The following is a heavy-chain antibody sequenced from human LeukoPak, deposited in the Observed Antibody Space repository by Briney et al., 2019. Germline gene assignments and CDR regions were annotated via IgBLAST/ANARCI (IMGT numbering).Heavy chain of an antibody. J-gene: IGHJ4*02. CDR1: GFTFSSYG. V-gene: IGHV3-30*02. D-gene: IGHD4-17*01. CDR2: IRYDGSNK. Sequence: GGSLRLSCAASGFTFSSYGMDWVRQAPGKGLEWVAFIRYDGSNKYYADSVKGRFTISRDNSKNTLYLQMNSLRAEDTAVYYCARGEYGDYSQINFDYWGQGTLVTVSS. CDR3: ARGEYGDYSQINFDY.